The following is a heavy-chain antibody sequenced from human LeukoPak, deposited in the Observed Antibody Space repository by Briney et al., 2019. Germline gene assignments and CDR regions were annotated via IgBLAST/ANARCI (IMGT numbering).Heavy chain of an antibody. V-gene: IGHV4-34*01. CDR2: INHSGST. CDR3: ARGQVVVSWDSERSGTHYYYYYGMDV. D-gene: IGHD2-2*01. J-gene: IGHJ6*02. Sequence: PSETLSLTCAVYGGSFSGYYWSWIRQPPGKGLEWIGEINHSGSTNYNPSLKSRVTISVDTSKNQFSLKLSSVTAADTAVYYCARGQVVVSWDSERSGTHYYYYYGMDVWGQGTTVTVSS. CDR1: GGSFSGYY.